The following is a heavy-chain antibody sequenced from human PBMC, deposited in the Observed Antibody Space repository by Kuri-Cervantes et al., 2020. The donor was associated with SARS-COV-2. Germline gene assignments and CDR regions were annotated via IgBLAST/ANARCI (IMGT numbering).Heavy chain of an antibody. CDR1: GFSFSTNV. CDR3: AKTSGYNYYFAY. J-gene: IGHJ4*02. D-gene: IGHD5-24*01. Sequence: CAASGFSFSTNVMAWVRQAPGKGLEWVSTMSGSGASTHYADSVKGRFTISRDNSKDMLYLQMYSLRAEDTAVYYCAKTSGYNYYFAYWGQGSLVTVSS. CDR2: MSGSGAST. V-gene: IGHV3-23*01.